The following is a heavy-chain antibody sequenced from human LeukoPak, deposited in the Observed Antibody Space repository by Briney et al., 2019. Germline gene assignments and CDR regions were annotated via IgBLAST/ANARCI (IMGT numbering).Heavy chain of an antibody. CDR1: GFTFSSYS. D-gene: IGHD3-3*01. CDR3: ARDWSGSYYYYYMDV. CDR2: ISSSSSTI. Sequence: PGGSLRLSCVASGFTFSSYSINWVRQAPGKGLEWVSTISSSSSTIYYADSVRGRFTISRDNTKNSLYLQMNSLRAEDTAVYYCARDWSGSYYYYYMDVWGKGTTVTVSS. V-gene: IGHV3-48*04. J-gene: IGHJ6*03.